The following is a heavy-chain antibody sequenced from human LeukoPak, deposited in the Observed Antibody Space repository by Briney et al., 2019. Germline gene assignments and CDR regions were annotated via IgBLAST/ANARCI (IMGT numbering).Heavy chain of an antibody. CDR1: GGSISSSSYY. D-gene: IGHD6-19*01. J-gene: IGHJ4*02. V-gene: IGHV4-39*07. Sequence: PSETLSLTCTVSGGSISSSSYYWGWIRQPPGKGLEWIGSIYYSGSTYYNPSLKSRVTISVDTSKNQFSLKLSSVTAADTAVYYCARPAETLNGYSSGWSFNYWGQGTLVTVSS. CDR2: IYYSGST. CDR3: ARPAETLNGYSSGWSFNY.